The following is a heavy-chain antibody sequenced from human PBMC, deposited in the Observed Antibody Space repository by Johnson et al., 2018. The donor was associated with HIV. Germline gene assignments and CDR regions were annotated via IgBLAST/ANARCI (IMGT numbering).Heavy chain of an antibody. V-gene: IGHV3-30*02. Sequence: QVQLVESGGGVVQPGGSLRLSCAASGFTFSTYGIHWVRQAPGKGLEWVSFIRYDGKDKYSADSVKGRFIISRDISKKTVFLQMNSLRPEDTAVYYCAKETRDSRSAFDIWGQGTMVTVSS. J-gene: IGHJ3*02. CDR1: GFTFSTYG. D-gene: IGHD3-22*01. CDR3: AKETRDSRSAFDI. CDR2: IRYDGKDK.